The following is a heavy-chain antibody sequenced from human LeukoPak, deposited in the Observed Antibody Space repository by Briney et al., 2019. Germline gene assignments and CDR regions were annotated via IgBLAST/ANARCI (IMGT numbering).Heavy chain of an antibody. V-gene: IGHV3-66*04. J-gene: IGHJ4*02. CDR1: GFTFSSYG. CDR2: IYPNGNT. CDR3: ARRGHGYGSPFDY. Sequence: PPGGSLRLSCAASGFTFSSYGVHWVRQAPGKGLEWVSMIYPNGNTFYTDSVKGRFTISRDDSKNTLDLQMSSLRAEDTAVYYCARRGHGYGSPFDYWGQGTLVTVSS. D-gene: IGHD5-18*01.